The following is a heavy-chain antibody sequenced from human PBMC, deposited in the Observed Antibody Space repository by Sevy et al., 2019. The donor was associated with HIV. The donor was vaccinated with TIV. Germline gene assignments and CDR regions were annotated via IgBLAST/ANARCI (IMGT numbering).Heavy chain of an antibody. Sequence: SETLSLTCTVSGYSIRNGYYWAWIRQPPGKGLEWIGSIHHSGITDYNPSLKSRVIISVDTSKNQVSLELSSVTAADTAMYYCARDRKYPLYYFDYWGQRILVTVSS. J-gene: IGHJ4*02. D-gene: IGHD6-6*01. V-gene: IGHV4-38-2*02. CDR3: ARDRKYPLYYFDY. CDR2: IHHSGIT. CDR1: GYSIRNGYY.